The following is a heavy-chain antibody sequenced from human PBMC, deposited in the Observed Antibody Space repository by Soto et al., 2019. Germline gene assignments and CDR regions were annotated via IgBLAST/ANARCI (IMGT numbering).Heavy chain of an antibody. V-gene: IGHV4-59*01. D-gene: IGHD5-18*01. CDR2: IYYSGST. J-gene: IGHJ4*02. CDR3: AREDTAMAAFDY. Sequence: ASETLSLTCTVSGGSISSYYWSWIRQPPGKGLEWIGYIYYSGSTNYNPSLKSRVTISVDTSKNQFSLKLSSVTAADTAVYYCAREDTAMAAFDYWGQGTLVTVYS. CDR1: GGSISSYY.